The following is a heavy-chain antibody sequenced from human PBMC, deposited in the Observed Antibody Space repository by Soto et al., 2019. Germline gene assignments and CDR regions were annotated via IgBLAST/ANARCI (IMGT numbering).Heavy chain of an antibody. V-gene: IGHV4-59*12. J-gene: IGHJ6*02. D-gene: IGHD2-15*01. CDR1: GGSISSYY. CDR3: AKDLRGNYYYYYGMDV. Sequence: SETLSLTCTVSGGSISSYYWSWIRQPPGKGLEWIGYIYYSGSTYYADSVKGRFTISRDNSKNTLYLQMNSLRAEDTAVYYCAKDLRGNYYYYYGMDVWGQGTTVNVSS. CDR2: IYYSGST.